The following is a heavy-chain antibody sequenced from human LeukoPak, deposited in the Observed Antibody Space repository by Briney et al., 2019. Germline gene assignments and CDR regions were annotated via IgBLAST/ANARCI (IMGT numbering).Heavy chain of an antibody. CDR1: GFXVSSNC. CDR3: ARDSPRTGGGGSHFDY. D-gene: IGHD1-1*01. Sequence: GGSLRLSCAASGFXVSSNCVNWVRQAPGKGLKWVSVICSGGSTNYADSVKGRSTISRDNSKNTLYLQMNSLRAEDAAVYYCARDSPRTGGGGSHFDYWGQGTLVTVSS. J-gene: IGHJ4*02. V-gene: IGHV3-66*01. CDR2: ICSGGST.